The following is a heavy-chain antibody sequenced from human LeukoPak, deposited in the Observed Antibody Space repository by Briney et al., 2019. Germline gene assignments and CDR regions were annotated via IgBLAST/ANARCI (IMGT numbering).Heavy chain of an antibody. Sequence: PSETLFLTCTVSGGSISSSSYYWGWIRQPPGKGLEWIGSIYYSGSTYYNPSLKSRVTISVDTSKNQFSLKLSSVTAADTAVYYCARSPTNYFDYWGQGTLVTVSS. CDR3: ARSPTNYFDY. CDR1: GGSISSSSYY. J-gene: IGHJ4*02. CDR2: IYYSGST. V-gene: IGHV4-39*01. D-gene: IGHD5-12*01.